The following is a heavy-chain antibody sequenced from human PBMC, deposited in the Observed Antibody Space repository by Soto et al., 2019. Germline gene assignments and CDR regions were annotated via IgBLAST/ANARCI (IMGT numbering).Heavy chain of an antibody. CDR1: GFTFSSYS. V-gene: IGHV3-48*01. D-gene: IGHD6-6*01. CDR2: ISSTSSNI. CDR3: ARRSGLAAPSHYYYYYYMDV. J-gene: IGHJ6*03. Sequence: GGSLRLSCAASGFTFSSYSMNWVRQAPGKGLEWVSYISSTSSNIYYADSVKGRFTISRDNAKNSLFLQMDSLRAEDTAVYYCARRSGLAAPSHYYYYYYMDVWGKGTPVTVSS.